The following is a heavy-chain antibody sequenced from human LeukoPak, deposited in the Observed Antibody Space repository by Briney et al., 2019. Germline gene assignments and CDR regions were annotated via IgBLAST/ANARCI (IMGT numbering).Heavy chain of an antibody. J-gene: IGHJ6*03. Sequence: GGSLRLSCAASGFTFSSYAMSWVRQAPGKGLEWVSYISSSSSTIYYADSVKGRFTISRDNAKNSLYLQMNSLRAEDTAVYYCARERIVVVIGYYYYMDVWGKGTTVTVSS. CDR1: GFTFSSYA. CDR2: ISSSSSTI. D-gene: IGHD3-22*01. CDR3: ARERIVVVIGYYYYMDV. V-gene: IGHV3-48*01.